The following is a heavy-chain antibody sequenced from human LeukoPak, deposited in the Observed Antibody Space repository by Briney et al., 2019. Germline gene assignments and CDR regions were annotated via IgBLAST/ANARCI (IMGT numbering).Heavy chain of an antibody. CDR1: GYTFTSYG. CDR3: ARAAYYYDSSPNWFDP. J-gene: IGHJ5*02. CDR2: ISAYNGNT. D-gene: IGHD3-22*01. Sequence: ASVKVSCKASGYTFTSYGISWVRQAPGQGLEWRGWISAYNGNTNYAQKRQGRVTMTTDTSTSTAYMELRSLRSDDTAVYYCARAAYYYDSSPNWFDPWGQGTLVTVSS. V-gene: IGHV1-18*01.